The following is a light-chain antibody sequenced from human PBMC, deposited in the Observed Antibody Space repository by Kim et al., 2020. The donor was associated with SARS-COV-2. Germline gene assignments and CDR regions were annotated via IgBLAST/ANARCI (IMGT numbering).Light chain of an antibody. V-gene: IGKV2-28*01. J-gene: IGKJ2*01. Sequence: EPASLACRSRQSLLHSNGYNCLDWYLQKPGQSPQLLIYLDSNRASGVPDRFSGSGSGTDFTLKISRVEAEDVGVYYCMQALQTPYTFGQGTKLEI. CDR1: QSLLHSNGYNC. CDR3: MQALQTPYT. CDR2: LDS.